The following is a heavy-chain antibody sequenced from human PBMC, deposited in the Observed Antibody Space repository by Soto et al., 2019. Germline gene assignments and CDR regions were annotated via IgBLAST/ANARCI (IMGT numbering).Heavy chain of an antibody. J-gene: IGHJ4*02. CDR1: GLIFSNLW. CDR3: ARDIGEMSAV. CDR2: IALDSTTR. D-gene: IGHD3-10*01. V-gene: IGHV3-7*01. Sequence: GGSLRLSCAASGLIFSNLWMTWVRQAPGKGLEWVANIALDSTTRVYVDSVKGRFTISRDNARNSLYLQMSSLRVEDTAVYYCARDIGEMSAVWGQGTQVTVSS.